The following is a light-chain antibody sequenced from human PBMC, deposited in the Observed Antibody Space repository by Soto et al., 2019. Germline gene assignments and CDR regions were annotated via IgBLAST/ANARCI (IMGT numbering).Light chain of an antibody. CDR3: QQYNSYSAGT. V-gene: IGKV1-5*03. CDR1: QSIDTW. CDR2: KAS. Sequence: DIQMTQSPSTLSASVGDRVTITCRASQSIDTWLAWYQQKPGRVPNLLIYKASTLESGVPSRFSGSRSGTEFTLTISSLQPDDVGTYYCQQYNSYSAGTFGQGTKVEIK. J-gene: IGKJ1*01.